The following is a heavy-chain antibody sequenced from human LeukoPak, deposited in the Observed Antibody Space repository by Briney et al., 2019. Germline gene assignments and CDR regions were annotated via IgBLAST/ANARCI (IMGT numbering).Heavy chain of an antibody. V-gene: IGHV1-2*02. Sequence: GESLKISCKASGYTFTGYCMHWVRQAPGQGLEWMGWINPKSGGTNYAQKFQGRVTMTRDTSISTAYMELSRLRSDDTAVYYCARDLSSSSWYRLPLDYWGQGTLVTVSS. D-gene: IGHD6-13*01. J-gene: IGHJ4*02. CDR2: INPKSGGT. CDR1: GYTFTGYC. CDR3: ARDLSSSSWYRLPLDY.